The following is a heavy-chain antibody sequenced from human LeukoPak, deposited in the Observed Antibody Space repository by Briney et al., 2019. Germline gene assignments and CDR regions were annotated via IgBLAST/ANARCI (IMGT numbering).Heavy chain of an antibody. J-gene: IGHJ4*02. CDR1: GDTFTSYG. CDR2: ISAYNGNT. CDR3: ARDLRYCSGGSCYSGYFDY. D-gene: IGHD2-15*01. V-gene: IGHV1-18*01. Sequence: ASVKVSCKASGDTFTSYGISWVRQAPGQGLEWMGWISAYNGNTNYAQKLQGRVTMTTDTSTSTAYMELRSLRSDDTAVYYCARDLRYCSGGSCYSGYFDYWGQGTLVTVSS.